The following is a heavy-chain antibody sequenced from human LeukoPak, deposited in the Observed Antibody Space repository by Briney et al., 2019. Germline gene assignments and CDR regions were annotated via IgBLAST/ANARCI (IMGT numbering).Heavy chain of an antibody. CDR1: GGSISSYH. D-gene: IGHD3-3*01. CDR3: ARGGGSNFWSRGIDY. Sequence: SETLSLTCIVSGGSISSYHWSWIRQPPGKGLEWIGTISYSGSTYYNPSLKSRVTISVDTSKNQFSLKLSSVTAADTAVYYCARGGGSNFWSRGIDYWGQGTLVTVSS. CDR2: ISYSGST. V-gene: IGHV4-39*02. J-gene: IGHJ4*02.